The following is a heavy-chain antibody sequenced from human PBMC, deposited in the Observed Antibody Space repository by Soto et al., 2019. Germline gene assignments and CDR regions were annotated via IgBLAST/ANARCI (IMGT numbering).Heavy chain of an antibody. CDR1: GYTFTSSG. V-gene: IGHV1-18*01. Sequence: QVQLVQSGAEVRKPGASVKVSCKASGYTFTSSGIGWLGQAPGQGLEGMGWISTYNGDTNDAPKFQDRVTMTIDRSTSTAYMELRSLRSDDAAVYYCARAGAAPYYYYGMDVWGQGTRVTVSS. J-gene: IGHJ6*02. D-gene: IGHD2-15*01. CDR2: ISTYNGDT. CDR3: ARAGAAPYYYYGMDV.